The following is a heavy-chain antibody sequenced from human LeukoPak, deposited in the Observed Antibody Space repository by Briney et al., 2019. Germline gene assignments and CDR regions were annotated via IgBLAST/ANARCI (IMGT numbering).Heavy chain of an antibody. CDR2: INPNSGGT. CDR1: GYTFTGYY. Sequence: ASVKVSCKASGYTFTGYYIHWVRQAPGQGLEWMGWINPNSGGTNYAQKFQGRVTMTRDTSISTAYMELSRLRSDDTAVYYCARVPPSIVGAIDYWGQGTLVTVPS. CDR3: ARVPPSIVGAIDY. J-gene: IGHJ4*02. D-gene: IGHD1-26*01. V-gene: IGHV1-2*02.